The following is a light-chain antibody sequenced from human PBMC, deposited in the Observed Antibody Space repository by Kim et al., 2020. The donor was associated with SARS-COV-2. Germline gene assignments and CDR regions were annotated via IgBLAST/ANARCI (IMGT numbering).Light chain of an antibody. CDR3: QQYNNWLT. Sequence: SVTPGERAPLSCRASQSVSSNLAWYQQKPGQAPRLLIYGASTRATGIPARFSGSGSGTEFPLTISSLQSEDFAVYYCQQYNNWLTFGGGTKVDIK. J-gene: IGKJ4*01. CDR1: QSVSSN. CDR2: GAS. V-gene: IGKV3-15*01.